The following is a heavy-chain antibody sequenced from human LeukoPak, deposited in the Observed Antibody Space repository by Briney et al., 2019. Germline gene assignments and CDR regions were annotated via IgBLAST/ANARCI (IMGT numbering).Heavy chain of an antibody. CDR1: GYSISSGYY. CDR2: IYHSGST. D-gene: IGHD2-2*01. J-gene: IGHJ3*02. V-gene: IGHV4-38-2*01. Sequence: ASETLSLTCAVSGYSISSGYYWGWIRQPPGKGLEWIGSIYHSGSTYYNPSLKSRVTISVDTSKNQFSLKLSSVAAADTAVYYCARRLGYCSSISCYGAFDIWGQGTMVTVSS. CDR3: ARRLGYCSSISCYGAFDI.